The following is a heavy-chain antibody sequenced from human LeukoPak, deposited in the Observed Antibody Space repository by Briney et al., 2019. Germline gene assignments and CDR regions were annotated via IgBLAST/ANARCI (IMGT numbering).Heavy chain of an antibody. V-gene: IGHV3-30*18. CDR3: GKAGYSSTWYNLDY. CDR1: KFTFSNYG. Sequence: GGSLRLSCTASKFTFSNYGMRWVRQAPGKGLEWVAVVSSDGGTKYYADSVKGRFTISRDNSKNTLYLQMNRLRVEDTAVYYCGKAGYSSTWYNLDYWGQGTLVTVSS. CDR2: VSSDGGTK. J-gene: IGHJ4*02. D-gene: IGHD6-13*01.